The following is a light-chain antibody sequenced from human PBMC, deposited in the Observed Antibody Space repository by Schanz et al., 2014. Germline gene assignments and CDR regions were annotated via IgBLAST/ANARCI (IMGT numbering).Light chain of an antibody. CDR3: AAWDDSLNGQV. J-gene: IGLJ3*02. Sequence: QSALTQPRSVSGSPGQSVTLSCTGTTSDVGGYNYVSWYQQHPDKAPKLMIYDVSKRPSGVPDRFSGSKSDNTASLTISGLQAEDEADYYCAAWDDSLNGQVFGGGTKLTVL. CDR1: TSDVGGYNY. V-gene: IGLV2-11*01. CDR2: DVS.